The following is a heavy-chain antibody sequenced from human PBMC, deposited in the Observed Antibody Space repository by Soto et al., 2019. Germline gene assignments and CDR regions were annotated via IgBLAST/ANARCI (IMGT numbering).Heavy chain of an antibody. D-gene: IGHD1-20*01. J-gene: IGHJ4*02. CDR3: ARDSPYNWNDRTTFDY. CDR2: INPIGGST. CDR1: GYTFTSYY. V-gene: IGHV1-46*03. Sequence: ASVKFSCRASGYTFTSYYMHWLRQAPGQGLEWMGIINPIGGSTSYAQKFQGRVTMTRDTSTSTVYMELSSLRSDDTAVYYCARDSPYNWNDRTTFDYWGQGTLVNVSS.